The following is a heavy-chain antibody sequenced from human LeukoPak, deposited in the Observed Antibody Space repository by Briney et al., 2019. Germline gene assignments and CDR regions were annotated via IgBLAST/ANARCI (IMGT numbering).Heavy chain of an antibody. CDR1: GFTFSSYS. Sequence: GGSLRLSCAASGFTFSSYSMNWVRQAPGKGLEWVSSISTSSDYIYYADSVKGRFTISRDNAKNSLYLQMNSLRAEDTAVYYCARAVVLKYYLDSWGQGTLVTVSS. D-gene: IGHD2-21*01. CDR2: ISTSSDYI. J-gene: IGHJ4*02. CDR3: ARAVVLKYYLDS. V-gene: IGHV3-21*01.